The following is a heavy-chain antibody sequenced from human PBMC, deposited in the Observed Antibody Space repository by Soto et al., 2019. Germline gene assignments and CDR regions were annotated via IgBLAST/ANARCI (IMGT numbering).Heavy chain of an antibody. Sequence: RGSLRLSCAASGFTFSSMAMSWVRQAPGKGLEWVSAISSNGGSTYDADSVKGRFTISRDNSKNTLYLQMNSLRAEDTAVYYCAREIATTGLYYFDYWGQGTLVTVSS. J-gene: IGHJ4*02. CDR3: AREIATTGLYYFDY. CDR2: ISSNGGST. CDR1: GFTFSSMA. V-gene: IGHV3-23*01. D-gene: IGHD6-13*01.